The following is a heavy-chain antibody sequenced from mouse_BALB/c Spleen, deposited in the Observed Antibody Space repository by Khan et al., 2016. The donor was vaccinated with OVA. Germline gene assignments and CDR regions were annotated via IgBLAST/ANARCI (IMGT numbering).Heavy chain of an antibody. J-gene: IGHJ3*01. CDR3: TRSGYGTFAY. V-gene: IGHV1S81*02. CDR1: GYTFTSYY. D-gene: IGHD2-1*01. CDR2: INPSNGGT. Sequence: QVRLQQSGAELVKPGASVRLSCKASGYTFTSYYLYWVKQRPGKGLEWIGDINPSNGGTNFNEKFKSKATLTVDKSSSTAYMQIISLTSEDSAVYYCTRSGYGTFAYWGQGTLVTVSA.